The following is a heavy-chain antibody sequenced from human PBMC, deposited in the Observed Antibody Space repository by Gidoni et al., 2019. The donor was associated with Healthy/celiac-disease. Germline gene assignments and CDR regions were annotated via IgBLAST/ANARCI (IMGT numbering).Heavy chain of an antibody. J-gene: IGHJ3*02. Sequence: ERQLEQSGAEVTKPGVSLCISCKGAGYRFTSYWSSWVRQMPGKGLEWMGRIDTSDSYTNYSPSVHVHVTISADKSISTAYLQWSSLKASDTAMYYCAGRRLGNLLFDIWGQGTMVTVSS. CDR2: IDTSDSYT. CDR1: GYRFTSYW. CDR3: AGRRLGNLLFDI. V-gene: IGHV5-10-1*01. D-gene: IGHD4-4*01.